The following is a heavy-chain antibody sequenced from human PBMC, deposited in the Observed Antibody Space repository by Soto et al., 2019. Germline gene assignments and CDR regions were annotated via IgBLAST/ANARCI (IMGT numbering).Heavy chain of an antibody. V-gene: IGHV1-3*01. CDR1: GYTFTSYA. D-gene: IGHD6-19*01. Sequence: ASVKVSCKASGYTFTSYAMHWVRQAPGQRLEWMGWINAGNGNTKYSQKFQGRVTITRDTSASTAYMELSSLRSEVTAVYYCARSLHSSGWYVNYYFDYWGQGTLVTVSS. CDR2: INAGNGNT. J-gene: IGHJ4*02. CDR3: ARSLHSSGWYVNYYFDY.